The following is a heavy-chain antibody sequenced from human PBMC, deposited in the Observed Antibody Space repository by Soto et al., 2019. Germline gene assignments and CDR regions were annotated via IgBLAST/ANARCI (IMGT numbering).Heavy chain of an antibody. Sequence: SETLSLTCTVSGGSISSYYWSWIRQPPGKGLEWIGYIYYSGSTNYNPSLKSRVTISVDTSKNQFSLKLSSVTAADTAVYYCARDKKRSDFDCWRGYYNDCYSYMDVWGKGTRVTV. V-gene: IGHV4-59*01. J-gene: IGHJ6*03. CDR1: GGSISSYY. CDR3: ARDKKRSDFDCWRGYYNDCYSYMDV. CDR2: IYYSGST. D-gene: IGHD3-3*01.